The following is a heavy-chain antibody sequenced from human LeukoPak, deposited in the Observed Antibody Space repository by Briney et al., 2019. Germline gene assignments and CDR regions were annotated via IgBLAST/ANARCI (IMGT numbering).Heavy chain of an antibody. CDR1: GFTFSSYW. Sequence: GGSLRLSCAASGFTFSSYWMSWVRQAPGKGLEWVANIKQDGSEKYYVDSVKGRFTISRDNAKNSLYLQMNSLRAEDTAVYYCARVGSSKAFLPGTYGYWGQGTLVTVSS. D-gene: IGHD3-9*01. J-gene: IGHJ4*02. CDR3: ARVGSSKAFLPGTYGY. V-gene: IGHV3-7*01. CDR2: IKQDGSEK.